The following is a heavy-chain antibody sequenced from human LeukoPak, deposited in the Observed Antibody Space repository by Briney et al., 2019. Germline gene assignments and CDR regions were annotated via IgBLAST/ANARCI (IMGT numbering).Heavy chain of an antibody. Sequence: QSGGSLRLSCAASGFTFRSYAMSWVRQAPGKGLGWVTTISGSGGYTLYADSVKGRFTISRDNSKNTLYLQMNSLRAEDTAVYYCAKAKDGNIAAPCDPSGQGTLVTVSS. V-gene: IGHV3-23*01. D-gene: IGHD6-13*01. CDR1: GFTFRSYA. CDR2: ISGSGGYT. J-gene: IGHJ5*02. CDR3: AKAKDGNIAAPCDP.